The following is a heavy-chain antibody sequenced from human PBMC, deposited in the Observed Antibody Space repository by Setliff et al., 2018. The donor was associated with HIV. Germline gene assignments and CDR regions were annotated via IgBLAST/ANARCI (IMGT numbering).Heavy chain of an antibody. D-gene: IGHD2-21*02. Sequence: SETLSLTCTISGGFISNHYWNWIRQPPGKGLEWIGSTHYSGSSYYSPSLKSQVTISLDTSKNQFSLKLSSMTAADTAVYYCARDVGLCGVDCWPYFYFDLWGRGNLVTVSS. J-gene: IGHJ2*01. CDR1: GGFISNHY. CDR3: ARDVGLCGVDCWPYFYFDL. V-gene: IGHV4-59*11. CDR2: THYSGSS.